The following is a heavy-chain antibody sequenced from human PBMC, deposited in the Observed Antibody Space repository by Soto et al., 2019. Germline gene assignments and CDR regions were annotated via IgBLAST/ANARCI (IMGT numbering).Heavy chain of an antibody. D-gene: IGHD2-15*01. J-gene: IGHJ4*02. CDR1: GFSFSAYS. CDR2: ISSSSTYI. Sequence: EVQVVESGGGLVKPGGSLRLSCAVSGFSFSAYSMNWVRQAPGKGLEWVSSISSSSTYIHYADSVKGRFIISRDIAKNSLHLQMNSLRAEDTAVYYCARDEGYCSSSSSCYSHYFDYWGQGTLVTVSS. CDR3: ARDEGYCSSSSSCYSHYFDY. V-gene: IGHV3-21*01.